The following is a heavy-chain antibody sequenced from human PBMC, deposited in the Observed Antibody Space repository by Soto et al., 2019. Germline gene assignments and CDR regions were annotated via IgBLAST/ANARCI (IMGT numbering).Heavy chain of an antibody. V-gene: IGHV4-61*01. Sequence: SETLSLTCTVSGGSVSSGSYYWSWIRQPPGKGLEWIGYIYYSGSTNYNPSLKSRVTISIDASKSQFYLKLSSVTAEDTAVYYCARVELSSRWQNFDYWGQGTLVTVSS. CDR1: GGSVSSGSYY. J-gene: IGHJ4*02. D-gene: IGHD6-13*01. CDR3: ARVELSSRWQNFDY. CDR2: IYYSGST.